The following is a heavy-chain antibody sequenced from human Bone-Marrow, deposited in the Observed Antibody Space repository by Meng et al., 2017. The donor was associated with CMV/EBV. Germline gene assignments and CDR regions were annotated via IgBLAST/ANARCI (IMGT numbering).Heavy chain of an antibody. J-gene: IGHJ4*02. Sequence: GESLKISCAASGFTFSSYAMSWVRQAPGKGLEWVANIKQDGSEKYYVDSVKGRFTISRDNAKKSLYLQMNSLRAEDTAVYYCASGTTDFDYWGQGTLVTVSS. CDR3: ASGTTDFDY. D-gene: IGHD1-7*01. CDR2: IKQDGSEK. V-gene: IGHV3-7*01. CDR1: GFTFSSYA.